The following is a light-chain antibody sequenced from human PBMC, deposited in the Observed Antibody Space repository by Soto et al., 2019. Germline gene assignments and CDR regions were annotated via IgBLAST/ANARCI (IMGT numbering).Light chain of an antibody. V-gene: IGKV3-20*01. Sequence: ENVLTQSPGTLSLYPGERATLSCRASQSVSSSYLAWYQQKPGQAPRLLIYGASSRATGIPDRFSGSGSGTDFTLTISRLEPEDFAVYYCQQYGSSPFTFGPGTKVDIK. CDR3: QQYGSSPFT. CDR1: QSVSSSY. CDR2: GAS. J-gene: IGKJ3*01.